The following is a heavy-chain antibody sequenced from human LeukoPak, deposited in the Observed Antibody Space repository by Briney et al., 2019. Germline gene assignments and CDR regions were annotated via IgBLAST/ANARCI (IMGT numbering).Heavy chain of an antibody. D-gene: IGHD4-17*01. CDR2: VNHSGST. CDR1: GGSFSGYY. J-gene: IGHJ4*02. Sequence: SETLSLTCAVYGGSFSGYYWSWIRQPPGKGLEWIGEVNHSGSTNYNPSLKSRVTISVDTSKNQFSLKLSSVTAADTAVYYCACQVTTLDYWGQGTLVTVSS. V-gene: IGHV4-34*01. CDR3: ACQVTTLDY.